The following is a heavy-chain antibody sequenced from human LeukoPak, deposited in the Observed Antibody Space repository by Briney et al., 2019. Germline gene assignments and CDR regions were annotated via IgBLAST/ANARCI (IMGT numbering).Heavy chain of an antibody. V-gene: IGHV4-34*01. J-gene: IGHJ5*02. CDR1: GGSFRGYY. CDR3: TRLNSRLYNWFDP. Sequence: SETLSLTCAVYGGSFRGYYGSWIRQPPGKGLEWIGDINHIGSTNYNTSLKSRVTRLRDTSKNQYSLELSSVTAAGTAVYYCTRLNSRLYNWFDPWGQGTLVTVSP. D-gene: IGHD2-21*01. CDR2: INHIGST.